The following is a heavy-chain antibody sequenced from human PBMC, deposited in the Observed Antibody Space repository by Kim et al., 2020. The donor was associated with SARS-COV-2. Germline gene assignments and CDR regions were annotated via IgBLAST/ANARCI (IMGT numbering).Heavy chain of an antibody. CDR1: GGSISSGGYA. V-gene: IGHV4-30-2*01. Sequence: SETLSLTCRVSGGSISSGGYAWSWLRQAPGKGPEWIGHIYYSGTSHHNSALSRRVTLSIERSKNQITLQLRSVTAADTAVDFCARGGASTARRFWYFVF. CDR2: IYYSGTS. D-gene: IGHD1-26*01. J-gene: IGHJ2*01. CDR3: ARGGASTARRFWYFVF.